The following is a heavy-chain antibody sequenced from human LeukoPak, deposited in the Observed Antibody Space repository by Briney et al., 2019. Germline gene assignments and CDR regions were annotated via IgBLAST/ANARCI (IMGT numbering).Heavy chain of an antibody. CDR3: ARDPGITMIDWSDP. D-gene: IGHD3-22*01. CDR1: GFTVSSNY. Sequence: PGGSLRLSCAASGFTVSSNYMSWVRQAPGKGLNWVAVISYDGSDKYYADSVKGRFTISRDNSKNTLYLQMNSLRAEDTAVYYCARDPGITMIDWSDPWGQGTLVTVSS. CDR2: ISYDGSDK. V-gene: IGHV3-30-3*01. J-gene: IGHJ5*02.